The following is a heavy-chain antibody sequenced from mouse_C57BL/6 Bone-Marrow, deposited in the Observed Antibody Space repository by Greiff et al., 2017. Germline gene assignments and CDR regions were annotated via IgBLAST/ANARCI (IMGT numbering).Heavy chain of an antibody. CDR2: IYPRSGNT. CDR1: GYTFTSYG. V-gene: IGHV1-81*01. Sequence: VQLQQSGAELARPGASVKLSCKASGYTFTSYGISWVKQRTGQGLEWIGEIYPRSGNTYYNEKFKGKATLTADKSSSTAYMELRRLTSEDSAVYFCARLGGNLFAYWGQGTLVTVSA. CDR3: ARLGGNLFAY. J-gene: IGHJ3*01. D-gene: IGHD2-1*01.